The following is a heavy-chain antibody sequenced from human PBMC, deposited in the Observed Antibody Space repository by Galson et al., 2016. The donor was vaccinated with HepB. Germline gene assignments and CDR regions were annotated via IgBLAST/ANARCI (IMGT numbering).Heavy chain of an antibody. CDR3: ARAYYYGMDV. V-gene: IGHV3-33*01. CDR1: GFTFSSYG. CDR2: IWYDGSNK. J-gene: IGHJ6*02. Sequence: SLRLSCAASGFTFSSYGMHWVRQAPGKGLKWVAVIWYDGSNKYYADSVKGRFTNSRDNSKNTLDLQMNSLSADDKAVYYCARAYYYGMDVWGQGTTVTVSS.